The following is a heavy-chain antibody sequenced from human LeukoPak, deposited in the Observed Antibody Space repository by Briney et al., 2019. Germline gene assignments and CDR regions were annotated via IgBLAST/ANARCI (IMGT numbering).Heavy chain of an antibody. CDR2: VSYDGSNK. J-gene: IGHJ4*02. D-gene: IGHD3-9*01. CDR3: AKGSPRFYDILDY. V-gene: IGHV3-30*18. Sequence: VAVVSYDGSNKYYADSVKGRFSISRDNSKNTVYLQMNSLRAEDTAVYYCAKGSPRFYDILDYWGQGTLITVSS.